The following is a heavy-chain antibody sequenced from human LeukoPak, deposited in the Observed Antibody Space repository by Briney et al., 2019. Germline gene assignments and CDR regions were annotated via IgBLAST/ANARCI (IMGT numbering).Heavy chain of an antibody. V-gene: IGHV3-21*01. J-gene: IGHJ4*02. CDR3: ARGDEFKGFSSSWYLFDY. Sequence: AGGSLRLSCAASGFTLRNYAMSWVRQAPGKGLQWVSSISSSSSYIYYADSVKGRFTISRDNAKNSLYLQMNSLRAEDTAVYYCARGDEFKGFSSSWYLFDYWGQGTLVTVSS. D-gene: IGHD6-13*01. CDR1: GFTLRNYA. CDR2: ISSSSSYI.